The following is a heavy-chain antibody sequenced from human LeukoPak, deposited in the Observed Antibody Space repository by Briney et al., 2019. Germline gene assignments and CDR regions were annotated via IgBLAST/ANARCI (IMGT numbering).Heavy chain of an antibody. CDR3: AKGVVIAARSVRYFDI. J-gene: IGHJ3*02. D-gene: IGHD2-15*01. CDR2: ISYDGSNK. CDR1: GFTFSTYG. V-gene: IGHV3-33*05. Sequence: GGSLRLSCAASGFTFSTYGMHWVRQAPGKGLEWVAVISYDGSNKYYADSVKGRFTVSRDNSKNTLYLQMNSLRADDTAVYYCAKGVVIAARSVRYFDIWGQGTMVTVSS.